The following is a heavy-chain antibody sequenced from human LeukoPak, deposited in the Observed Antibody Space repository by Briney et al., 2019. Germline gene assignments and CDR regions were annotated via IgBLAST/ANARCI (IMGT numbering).Heavy chain of an antibody. V-gene: IGHV3-48*03. Sequence: GGSLRLSCAASGFTFSSYEMNWVRQAPGKGLEWVSYISSSGSTIYYADSVKGRFTISRDNAKNSLYLQMNSLRAEDTAVYYCARFYGDRPERNWFDPWGQGTLVTVSS. CDR1: GFTFSSYE. CDR2: ISSSGSTI. D-gene: IGHD4-17*01. CDR3: ARFYGDRPERNWFDP. J-gene: IGHJ5*02.